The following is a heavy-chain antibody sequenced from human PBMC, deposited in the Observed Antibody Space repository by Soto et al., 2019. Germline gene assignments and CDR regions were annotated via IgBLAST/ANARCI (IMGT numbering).Heavy chain of an antibody. CDR1: GFTFSTFA. Sequence: GGSLRLSCAASGFTFSTFAMTWVRQAPGKGLEWVSSISNSGGNTYYADSVKGRFTISRDNSKSTLYLQMNSLRAEDTAVYYCAKEPYYDSGSHPPDYWGQGTLVTVSS. D-gene: IGHD3-10*01. J-gene: IGHJ4*02. V-gene: IGHV3-23*01. CDR3: AKEPYYDSGSHPPDY. CDR2: ISNSGGNT.